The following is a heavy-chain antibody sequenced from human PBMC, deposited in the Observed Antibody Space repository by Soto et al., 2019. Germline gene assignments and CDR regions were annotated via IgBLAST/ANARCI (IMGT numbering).Heavy chain of an antibody. D-gene: IGHD2-15*01. Sequence: GGSLRLSCAASGFTFSSYSMNWVRQAPGKGLEWVSSISSSSSYIYYADSVKGRFTISRDKAKNSLYLQMNSLRAEDTAVYYCARLVVVAATHDAFDIWGQGTMVTVSS. CDR3: ARLVVVAATHDAFDI. J-gene: IGHJ3*02. V-gene: IGHV3-21*01. CDR2: ISSSSSYI. CDR1: GFTFSSYS.